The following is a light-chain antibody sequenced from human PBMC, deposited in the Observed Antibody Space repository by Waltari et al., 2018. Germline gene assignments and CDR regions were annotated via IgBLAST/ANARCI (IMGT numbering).Light chain of an antibody. CDR3: QVWHSSTVI. J-gene: IGLJ2*01. CDR1: NIGDES. V-gene: IGLV3-21*02. Sequence: SYVLTQPPSVSVAPGQTARFTCGGDNIGDESVHWYQQRPGQAPVLGVYADSDRPSGIPERFSGSNSGNTATLSISRVEAGDEADYYCQVWHSSTVIFGGGTKLTVL. CDR2: ADS.